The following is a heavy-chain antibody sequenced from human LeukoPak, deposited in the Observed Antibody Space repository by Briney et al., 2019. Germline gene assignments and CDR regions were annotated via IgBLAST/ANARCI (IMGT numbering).Heavy chain of an antibody. CDR2: IYYSGST. CDR1: GGSISSYY. CDR3: ARQQEQWLVRLMRWFDP. D-gene: IGHD6-19*01. J-gene: IGHJ5*02. V-gene: IGHV4-59*08. Sequence: PSETLFLTCTVSGGSISSYYWSWIRQPPGKGLEWIGYIYYSGSTNSNPSLKSRVTISIDTSKNQFSLKLSSVTAADTAVYYCARQQEQWLVRLMRWFDPWGQGTLVTVSS.